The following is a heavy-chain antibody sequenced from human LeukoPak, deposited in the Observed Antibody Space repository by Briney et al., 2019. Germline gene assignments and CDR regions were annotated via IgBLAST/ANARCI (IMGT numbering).Heavy chain of an antibody. CDR2: VDAEDGET. V-gene: IGHV1-69-2*01. D-gene: IGHD2-15*01. Sequence: ATVKISCKVSGYTFTDYYMHWVQQAPGKGLEWMGLVDAEDGETIYAEKFQGRVTITADTSTDTAYMELSSLRSEDTAVYYCAAGPGGGGGYYFDNWGQGTLVTVSP. J-gene: IGHJ4*02. CDR1: GYTFTDYY. CDR3: AAGPGGGGGYYFDN.